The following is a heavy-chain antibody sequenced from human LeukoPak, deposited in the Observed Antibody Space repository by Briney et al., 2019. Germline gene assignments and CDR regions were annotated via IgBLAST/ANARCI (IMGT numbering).Heavy chain of an antibody. CDR2: VDNSGST. CDR1: GGSISSSY. CDR3: ARAPLYSGGSGWSIYYFYAMDV. D-gene: IGHD6-19*01. J-gene: IGHJ6*02. V-gene: IGHV4-59*01. Sequence: SQTLSLTCTVSGGSISSSYWSWVRQPPGKGLEWIGYVDNSGSTNYNPSLKSRVTISLDTPKSQFSLKLSSVTAADTAVYYCARAPLYSGGSGWSIYYFYAMDVWGQGTTVTVSS.